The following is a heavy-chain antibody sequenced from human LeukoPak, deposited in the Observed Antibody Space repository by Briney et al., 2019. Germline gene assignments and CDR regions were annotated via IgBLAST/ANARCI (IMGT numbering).Heavy chain of an antibody. J-gene: IGHJ5*02. CDR2: IYYSGST. V-gene: IGHV4-39*01. D-gene: IGHD3-10*01. CDR1: GFTFSNYA. Sequence: AGGSLRLSCAASGFTFSNYAMRWVRQAPGKGLEWIGSIYYSGSTYYNPSLKSRVTISVDKSKNQFSLKLSSVTAADTAVYYCARHEYLHYYGLWFDPWGQGTLVTVSS. CDR3: ARHEYLHYYGLWFDP.